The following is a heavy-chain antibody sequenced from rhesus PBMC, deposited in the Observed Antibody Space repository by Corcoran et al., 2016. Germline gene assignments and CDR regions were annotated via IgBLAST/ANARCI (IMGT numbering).Heavy chain of an antibody. V-gene: IGHV3-8*01. Sequence: EVQLVESGGGLVQPGGSLRLSCTGSGFTFGSYYMYWVRQAPGKGLEWVSAINTGWGSTWYTDSVKGRFTISKENAKNTLYLKMDSLRAEDTAVYYCARDLRRITGTTDFDYWGQGVLVTVSS. CDR3: ARDLRRITGTTDFDY. D-gene: IGHD1-26*01. CDR2: INTGWGST. CDR1: GFTFGSYY. J-gene: IGHJ4*01.